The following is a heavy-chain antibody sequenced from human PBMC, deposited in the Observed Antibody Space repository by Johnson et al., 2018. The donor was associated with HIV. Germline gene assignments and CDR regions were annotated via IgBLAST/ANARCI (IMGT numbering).Heavy chain of an antibody. CDR2: ISYDGNNK. CDR3: ARGGSIAARREAFDI. CDR1: GFTFSSYA. D-gene: IGHD6-6*01. J-gene: IGHJ3*02. Sequence: QVQLVESGGGVVQPGRSLRLSCAASGFTFSSYAMHWVRQAPGKGLEWVAVISYDGNNKYYADSVKGRFTISRDNSKNTLYLQMNSLRAEDTAVYYCARGGSIAARREAFDIWGQGTMVTVSS. V-gene: IGHV3-30-3*01.